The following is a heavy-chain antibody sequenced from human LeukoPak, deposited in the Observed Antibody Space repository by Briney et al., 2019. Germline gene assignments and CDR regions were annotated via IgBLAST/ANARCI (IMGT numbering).Heavy chain of an antibody. J-gene: IGHJ4*02. D-gene: IGHD1-26*01. CDR2: FHTSGST. V-gene: IGHV4-59*10. CDR1: GGSISSYY. CDR3: ARWSGDYSFDY. Sequence: PSETLSLTCPGSGGSISSYYWSWVRQPARKGLGWFGRFHTSGSTNSNVALKSRVTMSVDTSKNQFSLKLSSVTAADTAVYYCARWSGDYSFDYWGQGTLVTVSS.